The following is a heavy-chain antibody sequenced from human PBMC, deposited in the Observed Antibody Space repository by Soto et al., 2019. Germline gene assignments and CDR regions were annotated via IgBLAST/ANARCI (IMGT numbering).Heavy chain of an antibody. CDR2: ISYDGTNK. CDR3: ARDPKTSGGQHWTFNYFDS. D-gene: IGHD1-1*01. J-gene: IGHJ4*02. CDR1: GFSFSISP. V-gene: IGHV3-30-3*01. Sequence: VGSLRLSCAASGFSFSISPMHWVRQAPGKGPEWVALISYDGTNKFYADSVKGRFTISRDNSKSTLYLQVDSLRPEDAAVYYCARDPKTSGGQHWTFNYFDSWGQGTLVTVSS.